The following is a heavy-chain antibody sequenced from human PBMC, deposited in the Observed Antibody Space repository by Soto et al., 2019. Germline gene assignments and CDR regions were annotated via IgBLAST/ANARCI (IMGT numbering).Heavy chain of an antibody. J-gene: IGHJ3*02. Sequence: EVQLLESGGGLRQPRGSLRLSCVASGYNFNKYAVSWVRQPPGKGLEWVSAISSGGDNTHYADSVKGRFTITRDNSKNMLYLEMNSLTVEDTAVYYCVRRAQYFDGTGFHAFDNWGQGTRVTVSS. CDR3: VRRAQYFDGTGFHAFDN. V-gene: IGHV3-23*01. D-gene: IGHD3-22*01. CDR1: GYNFNKYA. CDR2: ISSGGDNT.